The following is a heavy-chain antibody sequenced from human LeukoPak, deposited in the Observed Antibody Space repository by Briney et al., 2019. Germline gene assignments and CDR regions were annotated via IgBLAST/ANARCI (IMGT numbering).Heavy chain of an antibody. CDR3: AREYRYGGGDCYDY. V-gene: IGHV1-18*01. CDR1: GYTFTSYG. J-gene: IGHJ4*02. Sequence: ASVKVSCKAPGYTFTSYGISWVRQAPGQGLEWMGWISAYIGNTTYAHNLQGRVTTTTDTSTSTAYMELRSLRSDDTAVYSCAREYRYGGGDCYDYWGQGTLVTVSS. D-gene: IGHD2-21*01. CDR2: ISAYIGNT.